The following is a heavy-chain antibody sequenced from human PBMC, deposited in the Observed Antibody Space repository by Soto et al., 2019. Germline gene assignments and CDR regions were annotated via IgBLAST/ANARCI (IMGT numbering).Heavy chain of an antibody. D-gene: IGHD1-26*01. CDR1: GFTFGDYA. V-gene: IGHV3-49*04. CDR3: SRRLVGANLVYCM. J-gene: IGHJ4*02. CDR2: IRSKAYGGTT. Sequence: GGSLRLSCTASGFTFGDYAMSWVRQAPGQGLEWVGFIRSKAYGGTTEYASSVKGRFTISRDDSKSIAYLQMNSLKTEDTAVYYCSRRLVGANLVYCMWGQGTL.